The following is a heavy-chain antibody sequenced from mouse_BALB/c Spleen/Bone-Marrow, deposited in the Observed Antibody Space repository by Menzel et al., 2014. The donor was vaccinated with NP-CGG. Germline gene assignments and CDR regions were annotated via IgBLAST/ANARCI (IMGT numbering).Heavy chain of an antibody. Sequence: VQLQQPGGGLVQPGGSLRLSCATSGFTFSVFYMEWVRQPPGKRLEWIAASRNKANVYTTEYSASVKGRFIVSRDTSQSILYLQMNALRAEDTAIYYCARNPRWLLAMDYWGQGTSITVSS. CDR1: GFTFSVFY. D-gene: IGHD2-3*01. CDR2: SRNKANVYTT. V-gene: IGHV7-1*02. CDR3: ARNPRWLLAMDY. J-gene: IGHJ4*01.